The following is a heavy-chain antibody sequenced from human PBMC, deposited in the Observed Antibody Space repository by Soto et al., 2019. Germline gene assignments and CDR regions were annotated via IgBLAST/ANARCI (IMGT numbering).Heavy chain of an antibody. D-gene: IGHD6-19*01. V-gene: IGHV1-2*04. CDR2: NNPNSGGT. J-gene: IGHJ4*02. Sequence: QVQLVQSGAEVKKPGASVKVSCKASGYTFTGYYMHWVRQAHGQELEWLGWNNPNSGGTHYAQKFQGWVTMTRDTSISTAYMELSRLRSDDTAVYYCAREGGESIAVAGTGSEYFDYWGQGTLVTVSS. CDR1: GYTFTGYY. CDR3: AREGGESIAVAGTGSEYFDY.